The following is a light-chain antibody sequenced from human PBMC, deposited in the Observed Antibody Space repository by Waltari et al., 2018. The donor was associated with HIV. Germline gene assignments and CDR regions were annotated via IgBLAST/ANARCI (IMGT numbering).Light chain of an antibody. CDR1: QTISSY. CDR3: QQSYSTPRT. V-gene: IGKV1-39*01. CDR2: GAS. Sequence: DIQMTQSPSSLSASVGDRVPITCRASQTISSYLKWYQQKPGKAPMILIYGASTLHSGVPSRFSGSGSGTDFTLTISSLQPEDFATYYCQQSYSTPRTFGQGTKLEIK. J-gene: IGKJ2*01.